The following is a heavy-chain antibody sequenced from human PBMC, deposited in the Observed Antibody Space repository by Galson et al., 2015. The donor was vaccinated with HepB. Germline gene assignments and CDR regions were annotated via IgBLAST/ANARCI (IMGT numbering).Heavy chain of an antibody. CDR2: IDWDDDE. Sequence: PALVKPTQTLTLTCTFSGFSLSTSGMCVSWIRQPPGKALEWLARIDWDDDEYYSTSLKTRLTISKDTSKNQVVLTMTNMDPVDTATYYCARIHYYDRSGYYGLDVWGQGTTVTVSS. D-gene: IGHD3-22*01. J-gene: IGHJ6*02. CDR3: ARIHYYDRSGYYGLDV. CDR1: GFSLSTSGMC. V-gene: IGHV2-70*11.